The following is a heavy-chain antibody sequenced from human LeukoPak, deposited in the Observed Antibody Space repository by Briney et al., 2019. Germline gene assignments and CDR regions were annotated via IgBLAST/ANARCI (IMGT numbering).Heavy chain of an antibody. CDR1: GGSITSSGFY. Sequence: SETLSLTCSVSGGSITSSGFYWAWIRQPPGKGLEWIGSIYQRGTTYYNPSLNSRVTISLDKSTNQFSLRLSSVTAADTAVYYCARDRAFDFWSGKMGWFDPWGQGTLVTVSS. J-gene: IGHJ5*02. D-gene: IGHD3-3*01. V-gene: IGHV4-39*07. CDR3: ARDRAFDFWSGKMGWFDP. CDR2: IYQRGTT.